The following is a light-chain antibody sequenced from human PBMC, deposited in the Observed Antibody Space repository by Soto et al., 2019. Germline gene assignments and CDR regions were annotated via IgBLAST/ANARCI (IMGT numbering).Light chain of an antibody. CDR2: DVS. CDR3: HQYNTWPLT. J-gene: IGKJ4*01. Sequence: EIVMTQSPVALSVSPGERATLSCRASLTIRSDLAWYQQKPGQAPRLLISDVSTRATGIPARFNGSGSGTEFTLAISSLQFEDFAVYYCHQYNTWPLTFGRGTKVEIK. V-gene: IGKV3-15*01. CDR1: LTIRSD.